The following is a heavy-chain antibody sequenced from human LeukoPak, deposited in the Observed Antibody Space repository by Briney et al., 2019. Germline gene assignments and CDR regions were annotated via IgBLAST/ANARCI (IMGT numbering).Heavy chain of an antibody. D-gene: IGHD2-21*02. CDR3: TREMKVTAVGMVGFDI. CDR1: AFTFSSYT. V-gene: IGHV3-23*01. Sequence: GASLRLSCAASAFTFSSYTMGWIRQAPGKGLEWVSSINGGGGSTYYADSVKGRFTISRDNSKNTLYLQMNSLRAEDTAVYYCTREMKVTAVGMVGFDIWGQGTMVTVSS. J-gene: IGHJ3*02. CDR2: INGGGGST.